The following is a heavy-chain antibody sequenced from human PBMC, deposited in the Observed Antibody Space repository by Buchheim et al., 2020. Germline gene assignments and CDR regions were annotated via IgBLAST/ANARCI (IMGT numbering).Heavy chain of an antibody. D-gene: IGHD6-13*01. CDR3: ARGAAADYYYYYGMDV. CDR2: IYYSGST. CDR1: GVSISSYY. Sequence: QVQLQESGPGLVKPSETLSLTCTVSGVSISSYYWSWIRQPPGKGLEWIGYIYYSGSTNYKPSLKSRVTISVDTSKNQFSLMLSAVTAADTAVYYCARGAAADYYYYYGMDVWGQGTT. J-gene: IGHJ6*02. V-gene: IGHV4-59*01.